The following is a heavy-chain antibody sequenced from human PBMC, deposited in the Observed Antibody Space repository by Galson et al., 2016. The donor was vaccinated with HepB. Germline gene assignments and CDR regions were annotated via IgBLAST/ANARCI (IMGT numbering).Heavy chain of an antibody. J-gene: IGHJ4*02. V-gene: IGHV3-30*18. Sequence: SLRLSCAASGFTFSDYGIHWVRQAPCKGLEWVADVSHDASNQNYAVSVKGRFTISRDNSKNTMYLQMNSLRTEDTAVYFCAKDRSFNFGEPLDHRGQGTLVVVSS. CDR1: GFTFSDYG. CDR2: VSHDASNQ. CDR3: AKDRSFNFGEPLDH. D-gene: IGHD3-10*01.